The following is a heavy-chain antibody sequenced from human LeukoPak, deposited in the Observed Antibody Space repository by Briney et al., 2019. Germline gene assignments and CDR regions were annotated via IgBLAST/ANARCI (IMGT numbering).Heavy chain of an antibody. CDR1: GFTSSSFA. J-gene: IGHJ4*02. CDR2: ISGSGGST. Sequence: GGSLRLSCAASGFTSSSFAMSWVRQAPGKGLEWVSAISGSGGSTYYADSVKGRFTISRDNSKNTLYLQMNSRRAEDTAVYYCAKAGAVVVVAAKYFDYWGQGTLVTVSS. V-gene: IGHV3-23*01. D-gene: IGHD2-15*01. CDR3: AKAGAVVVVAAKYFDY.